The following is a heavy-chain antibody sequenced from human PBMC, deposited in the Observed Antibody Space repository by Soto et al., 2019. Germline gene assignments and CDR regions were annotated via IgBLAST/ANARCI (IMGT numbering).Heavy chain of an antibody. CDR2: IYYSGST. J-gene: IGHJ4*02. CDR1: GGSISSGGYY. Sequence: QVQLQESGPGLVKPSQTLSLTCTVSGGSISSGGYYWSWIRQHPGKGLEWIGYIYYSGSTYYNPSLKSRVTISVDTSKNQFSLKLSSVTAADTAVHYCAREVALGGYDPFDYWGQGTLVTVSS. V-gene: IGHV4-31*03. D-gene: IGHD5-12*01. CDR3: AREVALGGYDPFDY.